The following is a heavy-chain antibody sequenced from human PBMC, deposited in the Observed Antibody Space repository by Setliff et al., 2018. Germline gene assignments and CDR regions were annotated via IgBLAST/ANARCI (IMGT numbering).Heavy chain of an antibody. CDR3: ARAQVVFAISAPVWYFEV. V-gene: IGHV4-39*07. CDR1: GGSINSMSYY. D-gene: IGHD2-21*01. J-gene: IGHJ2*01. CDR2: IYHSGSS. Sequence: SETLSLTCTVSGGSINSMSYYWGWIRQPPGKGLEWIGSIYHSGSSYYNPSLRSRVTISVDTSKNQFSLILRSVTAADTAVYYCARAQVVFAISAPVWYFEVWGRGTQVTVSS.